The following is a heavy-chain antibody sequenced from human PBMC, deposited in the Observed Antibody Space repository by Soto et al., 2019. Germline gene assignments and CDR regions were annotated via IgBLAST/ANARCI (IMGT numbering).Heavy chain of an antibody. CDR2: IYYSGST. CDR1: GGSISSYY. Sequence: TSETLSLTCTVSGGSISSYYWSLIRQPPGKGLEWIGYIYYSGSTNYNPSLKSRVTISVDTSKNQFSLRLSSVTAADTAVYYCARRYGDCFDYWGQGTLVTSPQ. D-gene: IGHD4-17*01. J-gene: IGHJ4*02. CDR3: ARRYGDCFDY. V-gene: IGHV4-59*08.